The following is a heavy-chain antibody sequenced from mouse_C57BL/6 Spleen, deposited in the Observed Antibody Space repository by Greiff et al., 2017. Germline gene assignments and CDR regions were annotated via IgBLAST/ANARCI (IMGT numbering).Heavy chain of an antibody. CDR3: ARGPDGYYYFDY. CDR2: IWSDGST. CDR1: GFSLTSYG. V-gene: IGHV2-6*03. Sequence: VQLQESGPGLVAPSQSLSITCTVSGFSLTSYGVHWVRQPPGKGLEWLVVIWSDGSTTYNSALNSRLSISKDNSKSQVFLKMNSLQTDDTAMYYCARGPDGYYYFDYWGQGTTLTVSA. J-gene: IGHJ2*01. D-gene: IGHD2-3*01.